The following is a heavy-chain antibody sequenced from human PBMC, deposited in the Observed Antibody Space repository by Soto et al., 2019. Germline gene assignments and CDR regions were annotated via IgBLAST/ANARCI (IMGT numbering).Heavy chain of an antibody. D-gene: IGHD3-22*01. Sequence: LRLSCAASGFTFRNYGMNWVRQAPGKGLEWVSYIGIGSSTTYYADXXXXXXXXXXXXXXXXXXLQMNSLRAEDTAVYYCARDQXXYXDISGRPLNAFDVWGQGTTVTVSS. J-gene: IGHJ3*01. CDR3: ARDQXXYXDISGRPLNAFDV. V-gene: IGHV3-48*01. CDR2: IGIGSSTT. CDR1: GFTFRNYG.